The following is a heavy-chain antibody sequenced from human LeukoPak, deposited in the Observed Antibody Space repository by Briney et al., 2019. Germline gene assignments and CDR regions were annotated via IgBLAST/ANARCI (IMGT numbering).Heavy chain of an antibody. Sequence: GGSLRLSCAASGFTFSSYSMNWVRQAPGKGLEWVSSISSSSSYIYYADSVKGRFTISRDNAKNSLYLQMHSLRAEDTAVYYCARDSSGWYWNDAFDIWGQGTMVTVSS. J-gene: IGHJ3*02. CDR3: ARDSSGWYWNDAFDI. CDR2: ISSSSSYI. V-gene: IGHV3-21*01. D-gene: IGHD6-19*01. CDR1: GFTFSSYS.